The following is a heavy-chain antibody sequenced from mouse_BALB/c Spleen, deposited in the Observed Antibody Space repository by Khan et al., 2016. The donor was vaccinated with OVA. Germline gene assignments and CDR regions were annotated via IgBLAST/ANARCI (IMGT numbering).Heavy chain of an antibody. CDR3: TRPAYYYDREGFAY. Sequence: EVQLVESGGDLVKPGGSLKLSCAASGFTFSTYGMSWVRQAPDKRLEWVATVSTGGSYTYYPDSVKGRFTISRDNAKNTLYLQMRGLRSEDTAMFYCTRPAYYYDREGFAYWGQGTLVTVSA. CDR1: GFTFSTYG. D-gene: IGHD1-1*01. CDR2: VSTGGSYT. J-gene: IGHJ3*01. V-gene: IGHV5-6*01.